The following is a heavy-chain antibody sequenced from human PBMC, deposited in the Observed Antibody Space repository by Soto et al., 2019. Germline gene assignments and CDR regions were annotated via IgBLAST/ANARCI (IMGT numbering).Heavy chain of an antibody. CDR3: ARDANPTIDRLAVPAAMRRYYYYGMDV. CDR1: GFTFSSYG. CDR2: IWYDGSNK. D-gene: IGHD2-2*01. J-gene: IGHJ6*02. Sequence: GGSLRLSCAASGFTFSSYGMHWVRQAPGKGLEWVAVIWYDGSNKYYADSVKGRFTISRDNSKNTLYLQMNSLRAEDTAVYYCARDANPTIDRLAVPAAMRRYYYYGMDVWGQGTTVTVSS. V-gene: IGHV3-33*01.